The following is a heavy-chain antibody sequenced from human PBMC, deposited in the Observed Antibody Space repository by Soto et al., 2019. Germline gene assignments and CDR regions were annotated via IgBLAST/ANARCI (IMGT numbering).Heavy chain of an antibody. J-gene: IGHJ3*02. CDR1: GGSIISGGYS. CDR2: IYHSGST. D-gene: IGHD5-12*01. Sequence: PSETLSLTRAVSGGSIISGGYSWTWIRQPPGKGLEWIVYIYHSGSTYYNPSLKSRVTISVYRSNNQFSLQLSSVTAADTAVYYCARGSYSGYDFAFDIWGQGTMVTVSS. V-gene: IGHV4-30-2*01. CDR3: ARGSYSGYDFAFDI.